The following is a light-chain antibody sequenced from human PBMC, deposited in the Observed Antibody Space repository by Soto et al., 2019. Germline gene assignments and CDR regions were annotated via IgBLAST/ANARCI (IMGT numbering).Light chain of an antibody. J-gene: IGLJ2*01. Sequence: QSALTQPASVSGSPGQSITISCTGTSSDFGAFDYVSWYQHHPGKAPKLIIYEVNNRPSGISYRFSGSKSGNTASLTISGLQAEDEGDYYCGSYTSSSTVFGGGTKVTVL. CDR1: SSDFGAFDY. V-gene: IGLV2-14*01. CDR2: EVN. CDR3: GSYTSSSTV.